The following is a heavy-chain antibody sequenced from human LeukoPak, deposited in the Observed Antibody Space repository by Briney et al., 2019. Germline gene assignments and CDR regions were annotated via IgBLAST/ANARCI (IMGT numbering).Heavy chain of an antibody. CDR3: ARVGDGDYLDY. CDR2: IKQDGSEK. CDR1: GFTFSSYA. V-gene: IGHV3-7*01. J-gene: IGHJ4*02. Sequence: GGSLRLSCAASGFTFSSYAMSWVRQAPGKGLEWVANIKQDGSEKYYVDSVKGRFTISRDNAKNSLYLQMNSLRAEDTAVYYCARVGDGDYLDYWGQGTLVTVSS. D-gene: IGHD3-10*01.